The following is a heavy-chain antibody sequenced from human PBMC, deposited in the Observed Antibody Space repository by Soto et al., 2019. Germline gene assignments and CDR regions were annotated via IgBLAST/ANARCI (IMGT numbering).Heavy chain of an antibody. CDR1: GGSISSYY. V-gene: IGHV4-59*01. J-gene: IGHJ4*02. D-gene: IGHD4-17*01. CDR3: ARVVHGDYAFDY. Sequence: SETLSLTCTVSGGSISSYYWSWIRQPPGKGLEWIGYIYYSGSTNYNPSLKSRVTISVDTSKNQFSLKLSSVTAADTAVYYCARVVHGDYAFDYWGQGTLVTVSS. CDR2: IYYSGST.